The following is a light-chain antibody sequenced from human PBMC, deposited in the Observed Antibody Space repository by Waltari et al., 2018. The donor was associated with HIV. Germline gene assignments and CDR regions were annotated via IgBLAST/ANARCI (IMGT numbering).Light chain of an antibody. V-gene: IGLV1-47*01. CDR3: AAWDNSLSVLVV. CDR2: RNK. CDR1: SSNIGRNY. J-gene: IGLJ2*01. Sequence: QSVLTQTPSASGTPGQRVTISCSGSSSNIGRNYVYWYQQLPGTAPKLLIYRNKQWPSGVPARFSGSKSGTSASLAISGLRSEDEADYYCAAWDNSLSVLVVFGGGTKLTVL.